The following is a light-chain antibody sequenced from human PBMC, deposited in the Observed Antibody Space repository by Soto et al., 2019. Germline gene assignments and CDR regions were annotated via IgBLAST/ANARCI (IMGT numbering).Light chain of an antibody. CDR1: QSVSSSY. J-gene: IGKJ1*01. CDR3: QQYGSSPRT. CDR2: GAS. V-gene: IGKV3-20*01. Sequence: EIVLTQSPGTLSLSPGEGASLSYRASQSVSSSYLAWYQQKPGQAPRLLIYGASSRATGIPDRFSGSESGTDFTLTISRLEPEDFAVYYCQQYGSSPRTFGQGTKVAIK.